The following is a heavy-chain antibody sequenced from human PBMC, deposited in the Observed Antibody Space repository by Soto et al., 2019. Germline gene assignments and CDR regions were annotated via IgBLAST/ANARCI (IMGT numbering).Heavy chain of an antibody. Sequence: ASVKVSCKASGGTFSSYAISWVRLAPGQGLEWMGGIIPIFGTANYAQKFQGRVTITADKSTSTAYMELSSLRSEDTAVYYCARESPSIAAAGTPSYYFDYWGQGTLVTVSS. D-gene: IGHD6-13*01. J-gene: IGHJ4*02. CDR1: GGTFSSYA. V-gene: IGHV1-69*06. CDR3: ARESPSIAAAGTPSYYFDY. CDR2: IIPIFGTA.